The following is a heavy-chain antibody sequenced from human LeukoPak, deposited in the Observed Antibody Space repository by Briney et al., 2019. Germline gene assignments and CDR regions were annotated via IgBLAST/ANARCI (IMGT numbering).Heavy chain of an antibody. CDR1: GCTFSSYG. D-gene: IGHD6-6*01. CDR3: AREAVAARPFSFDY. J-gene: IGHJ4*02. Sequence: SVKVSCKASGCTFSSYGISWVRQAPGQGLEWMGGIIPIFGTANYAQKFQGRVTITADESTSTAYMELSSLRSEDTAVYYCAREAVAARPFSFDYWGQGTLVTVSS. CDR2: IIPIFGTA. V-gene: IGHV1-69*13.